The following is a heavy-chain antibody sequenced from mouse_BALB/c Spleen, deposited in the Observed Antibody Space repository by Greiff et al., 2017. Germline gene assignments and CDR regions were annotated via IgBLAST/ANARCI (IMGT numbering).Heavy chain of an antibody. CDR1: GFSLTSYG. J-gene: IGHJ2*01. CDR3: ARGLTGSYYFDY. D-gene: IGHD4-1*01. Sequence: VQGVESGPGLVAPSQSLSITCTVSGFSLTSYGVHWVRQPPGKGLEWLGVIWAGGSTNYNSALMSRLSISKDNSNSQVFLKMNSLQTDDTAMYYCARGLTGSYYFDYWGQGTTLTVSS. CDR2: IWAGGST. V-gene: IGHV2-9*02.